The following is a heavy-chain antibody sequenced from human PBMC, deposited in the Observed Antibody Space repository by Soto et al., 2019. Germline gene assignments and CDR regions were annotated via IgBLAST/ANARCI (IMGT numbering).Heavy chain of an antibody. Sequence: SGTLSLTCTVSGGSISPYYWSWIRQPPGKGLEWIGYVYYSGNTNYNPSLESRVTISVDTSKNQFSLKLSSVTAADTAVYYCARGNIVATITNNFDYWGQGTLVT. CDR3: ARGNIVATITNNFDY. CDR2: VYYSGNT. V-gene: IGHV4-59*12. D-gene: IGHD5-12*01. CDR1: GGSISPYY. J-gene: IGHJ4*02.